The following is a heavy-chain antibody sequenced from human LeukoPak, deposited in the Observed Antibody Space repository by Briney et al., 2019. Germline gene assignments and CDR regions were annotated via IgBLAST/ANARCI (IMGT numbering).Heavy chain of an antibody. V-gene: IGHV1-69*05. CDR1: GGTFSSYA. J-gene: IGHJ4*02. CDR2: IIPIFGTA. Sequence: GASVKVSCKASGGTFSSYAISWVRQAPGQGLEWMGGIIPIFGTANYAQKFQGRVTITTDESTSTAYMELSSLRSEDTAVYYCNYYDSSGYYYVFDYWGQGTLVTVSS. D-gene: IGHD3-22*01. CDR3: NYYDSSGYYYVFDY.